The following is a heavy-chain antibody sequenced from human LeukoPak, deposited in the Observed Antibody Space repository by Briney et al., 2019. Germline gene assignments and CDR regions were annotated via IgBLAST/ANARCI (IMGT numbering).Heavy chain of an antibody. CDR1: GFTFSSYW. Sequence: PGGSLRLSCAASGFTFSSYWMSWVRQAPGKGLEWVANIKQDGSEKYYVDSVKGRFTISRDNAKISLYLQMNSLRAEDTAVYYCARVTYYDFWSGYSDYWGQGTLVTVSS. CDR2: IKQDGSEK. D-gene: IGHD3-3*01. J-gene: IGHJ4*02. V-gene: IGHV3-7*01. CDR3: ARVTYYDFWSGYSDY.